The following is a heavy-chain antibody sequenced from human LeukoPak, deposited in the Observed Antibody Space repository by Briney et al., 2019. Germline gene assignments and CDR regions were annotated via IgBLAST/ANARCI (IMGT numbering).Heavy chain of an antibody. CDR2: IYYSGST. Sequence: SETLSLTCSVSGGSISSYYWSWIRQPPGKGLEWIGYIYYSGSTNYNPSLKSRVTISVDTSKNQFSLKLSSVTAADTAVYYCATSGYPPVFDYWGQGTLVTVSS. CDR1: GGSISSYY. J-gene: IGHJ4*02. V-gene: IGHV4-59*01. CDR3: ATSGYPPVFDY. D-gene: IGHD3-22*01.